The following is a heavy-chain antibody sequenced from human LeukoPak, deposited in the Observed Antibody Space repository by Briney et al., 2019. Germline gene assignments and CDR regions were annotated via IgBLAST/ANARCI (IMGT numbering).Heavy chain of an antibody. J-gene: IGHJ3*02. CDR3: ARDVGATSDAFDI. Sequence: ASVKVSCKASGYTFTGYCMHWVRQAPGQGLEWMGWINPNSGGTNYAQKFQGRVTMTRDTSISTAYMELSRLRSDDTAVYYCARDVGATSDAFDIWGQGTMVTVSS. CDR1: GYTFTGYC. CDR2: INPNSGGT. V-gene: IGHV1-2*02. D-gene: IGHD1-26*01.